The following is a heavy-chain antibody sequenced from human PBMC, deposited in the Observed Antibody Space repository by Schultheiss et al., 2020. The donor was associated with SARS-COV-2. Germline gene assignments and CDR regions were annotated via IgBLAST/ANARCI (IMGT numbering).Heavy chain of an antibody. D-gene: IGHD3-16*01. CDR1: GYTFTSYA. CDR2: INAGNGNT. CDR3: ARDPFERRPSLDD. J-gene: IGHJ4*02. Sequence: ASVKVSCKASGYTFTSYAMHWVRQAPGQRLEWMGWINAGNGNTNYAQKLQGRVTMTTDTSTSTAYMELRSLRSDDTAVYYCARDPFERRPSLDDWGQGTLVTVSS. V-gene: IGHV1-3*01.